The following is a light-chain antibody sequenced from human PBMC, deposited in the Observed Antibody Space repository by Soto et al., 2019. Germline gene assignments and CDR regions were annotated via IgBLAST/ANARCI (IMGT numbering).Light chain of an antibody. V-gene: IGKV1-39*01. CDR1: RIISTY. CDR2: SVS. J-gene: IGKJ1*01. Sequence: DIQMTQSPSSLSASVGDRVTITCRASRIISTYLNWYQQKPGKAPKLLIYSVSDLEGGVPSRFYGSGSGTEFTLTITSLQPADFATYYCQQSYSSPWTFGQGTKVEV. CDR3: QQSYSSPWT.